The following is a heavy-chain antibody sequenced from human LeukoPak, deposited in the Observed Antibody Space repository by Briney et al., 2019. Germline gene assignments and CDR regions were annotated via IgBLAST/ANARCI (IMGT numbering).Heavy chain of an antibody. CDR3: ARAPGTTFDY. D-gene: IGHD4-17*01. Sequence: SETLSLTCSVSGDSIINYYWMWIRQPAGKGLEWIGRIYLSDNTNYNSPSLRSRVTISVDTSKNQFSLKLTSVTAADTAVYYCARAPGTTFDYWGHGNMVTVSS. CDR2: IYLSDNT. J-gene: IGHJ4*01. CDR1: GDSIINYY. V-gene: IGHV4-4*07.